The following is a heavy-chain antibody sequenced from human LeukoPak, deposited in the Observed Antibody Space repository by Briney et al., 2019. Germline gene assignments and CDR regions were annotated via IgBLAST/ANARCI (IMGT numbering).Heavy chain of an antibody. J-gene: IGHJ4*02. D-gene: IGHD3-10*01. CDR2: IKPDGSEK. CDR1: GLTFSSYR. CDR3: ARDDYDWGSHPY. V-gene: IGHV3-7*04. Sequence: GGSLRLSCAGSGLTFSSYRMTWVRQAPGKGLEWVANIKPDGSEKAYVDSVKGRFTISRDNAKNSLYLQMNSLRAEDTAVYYCARDDYDWGSHPYWGQGTLVTVSS.